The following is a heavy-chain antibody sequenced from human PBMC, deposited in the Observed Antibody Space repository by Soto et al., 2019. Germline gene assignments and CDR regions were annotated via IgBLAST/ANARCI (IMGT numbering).Heavy chain of an antibody. Sequence: PSETLSLTCAVYGGSFSGYYWSWIRQPPGKGLEWIGEINHSGSTNYNPSLKSRVTISVDTSKNQFSLKLSSVTAADTAVYYCARDPTLAVAETYGMDVWGQGTTVTVS. D-gene: IGHD6-19*01. V-gene: IGHV4-34*01. CDR3: ARDPTLAVAETYGMDV. CDR1: GGSFSGYY. J-gene: IGHJ6*02. CDR2: INHSGST.